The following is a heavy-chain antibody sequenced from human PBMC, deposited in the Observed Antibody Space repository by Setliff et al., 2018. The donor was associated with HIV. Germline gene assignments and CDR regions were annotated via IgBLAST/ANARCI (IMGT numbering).Heavy chain of an antibody. CDR1: GGSISSYY. Sequence: PSETLSLTCTVSGGSISSYYWSWIRQPPGKGLEWIGYIYTSRSTNYNPSLKSRVTISADTSKNQFSLKLSSVTAADTAVYYCARGLSFYDPGGFDYWGQGTLVTVSS. V-gene: IGHV4-4*09. CDR3: ARGLSFYDPGGFDY. D-gene: IGHD3-22*01. J-gene: IGHJ4*02. CDR2: IYTSRST.